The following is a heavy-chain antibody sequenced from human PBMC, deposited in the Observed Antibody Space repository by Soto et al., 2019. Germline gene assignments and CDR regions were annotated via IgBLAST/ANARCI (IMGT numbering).Heavy chain of an antibody. CDR3: AKRSIYGGPDY. CDR2: ISGNGANT. Sequence: GGSLRLSCAASGFTFSSSAMSWVRQAPGKGLEWVSAISGNGANTYYADSVKGRFTISRDNSKNTLYLQMNSLRAEDTAIYYCAKRSIYGGPDYWVQGTMVTVSS. J-gene: IGHJ4*02. CDR1: GFTFSSSA. D-gene: IGHD4-17*01. V-gene: IGHV3-23*01.